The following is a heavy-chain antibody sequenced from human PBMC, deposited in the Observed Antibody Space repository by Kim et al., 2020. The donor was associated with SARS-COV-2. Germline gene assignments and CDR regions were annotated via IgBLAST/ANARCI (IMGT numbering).Heavy chain of an antibody. CDR2: ISYDGSNK. CDR3: AKSYYGSGSYADY. Sequence: GGSLRLSCAASGFTFSSYGMHWVRQAPGKGLEWVAVISYDGSNKYYADSVKGRFTISRDNSKNTLYLQMNSLRAEDTAVYYCAKSYYGSGSYADYWGQGTLVTVSS. D-gene: IGHD3-10*01. CDR1: GFTFSSYG. V-gene: IGHV3-30*18. J-gene: IGHJ4*02.